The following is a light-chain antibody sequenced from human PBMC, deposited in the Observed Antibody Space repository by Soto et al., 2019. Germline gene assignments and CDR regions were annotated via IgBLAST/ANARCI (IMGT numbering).Light chain of an antibody. V-gene: IGKV3-15*01. CDR2: DTS. J-gene: IGKJ4*01. CDR1: QSVSSN. Sequence: EILMTQSPATLSVSPGERVTLSCRASQSVSSNLAWYQQKSGQAPRLLIYDTSTRATGIPARFSGSGSGTEFTLTISSLQSEDFAIYYCQQYNNWPPLTFGGGTTVEIK. CDR3: QQYNNWPPLT.